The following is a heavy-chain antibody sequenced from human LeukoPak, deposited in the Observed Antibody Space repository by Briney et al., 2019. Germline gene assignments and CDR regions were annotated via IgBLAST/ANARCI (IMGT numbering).Heavy chain of an antibody. D-gene: IGHD3-22*01. V-gene: IGHV3-23*01. Sequence: GGSLILSCVVSGFTFGSYAMSGVRQAPGKGLEWVSRISDSGGSTQYADSVKGRFTISRDNSKNTLSLEMNSLRAEDTAIYYCARDSSGRYGWFDPWGQGTLVTVSS. CDR2: ISDSGGST. CDR3: ARDSSGRYGWFDP. CDR1: GFTFGSYA. J-gene: IGHJ5*02.